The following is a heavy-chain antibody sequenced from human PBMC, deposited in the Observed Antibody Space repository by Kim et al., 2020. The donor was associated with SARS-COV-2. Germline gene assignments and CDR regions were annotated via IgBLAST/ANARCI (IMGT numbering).Heavy chain of an antibody. V-gene: IGHV3-23*01. D-gene: IGHD3-22*01. Sequence: SGKGRFTISRDNSKNTLYLQMNSLRAEDTAVYYCAKDRLQYYYDSSGYPDWGQGTLVTVSS. CDR3: AKDRLQYYYDSSGYPD. J-gene: IGHJ4*02.